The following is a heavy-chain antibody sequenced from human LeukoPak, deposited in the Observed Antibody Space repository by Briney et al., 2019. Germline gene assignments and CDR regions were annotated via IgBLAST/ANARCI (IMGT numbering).Heavy chain of an antibody. CDR3: ARGPHYYSSGSYYNY. V-gene: IGHV4-4*07. Sequence: SETLSLTCSASGGSISSYYWSWIRQSAGQGLEWIGRIYSSGSTNYNPSLKSRVTMSVDTSKNQFSLNLSSVTAADTAVYYCARGPHYYSSGSYYNYWGQGTLVTVSS. D-gene: IGHD3-10*01. J-gene: IGHJ4*02. CDR2: IYSSGST. CDR1: GGSISSYY.